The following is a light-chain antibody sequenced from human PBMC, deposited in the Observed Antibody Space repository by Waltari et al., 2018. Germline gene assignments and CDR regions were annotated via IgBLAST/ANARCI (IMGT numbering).Light chain of an antibody. Sequence: EMVMTQSPATLSVSPGERATLSCRASQSVSSDLAWYQKKPGQAPRPLIYAASNRATGIPARFNGGGSGTEFTLTISSLQSGDSAVYYCQQYNNWPLTFGQGTKVEIK. J-gene: IGKJ1*01. CDR1: QSVSSD. CDR2: AAS. V-gene: IGKV3-15*01. CDR3: QQYNNWPLT.